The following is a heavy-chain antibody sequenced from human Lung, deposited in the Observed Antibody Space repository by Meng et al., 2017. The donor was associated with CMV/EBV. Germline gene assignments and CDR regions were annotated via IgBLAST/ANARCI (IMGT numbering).Heavy chain of an antibody. CDR1: GFTFSSYS. D-gene: IGHD2-2*01. Sequence: GESLKISCAASGFTFSSYSMNWVRQAPGKGLEWVSSISSSSSYIYYADSVKGRFTISRDNAKNSLYLQMNSLRAEDTAVYYCARDAVRYCSSTSCYGPPKQQLVEYDYWGQGTLVXVSS. J-gene: IGHJ4*02. CDR3: ARDAVRYCSSTSCYGPPKQQLVEYDY. V-gene: IGHV3-21*01. CDR2: ISSSSSYI.